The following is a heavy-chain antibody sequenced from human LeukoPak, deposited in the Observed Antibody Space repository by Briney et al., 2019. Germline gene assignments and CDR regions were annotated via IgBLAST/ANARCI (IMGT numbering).Heavy chain of an antibody. CDR1: GGSISSGGYN. CDR2: IYYSGST. V-gene: IGHV4-31*03. Sequence: SETLSLTCTVSGGSISSGGYNWSWIRQRPGKGLEWIGYIYYSGSTYYNPSLKSRLTISVDTTKNQFPLKLSSVTAADTAVYYCARMSSGWDLDYWGQGTLVTVSS. CDR3: ARMSSGWDLDY. J-gene: IGHJ4*02. D-gene: IGHD6-19*01.